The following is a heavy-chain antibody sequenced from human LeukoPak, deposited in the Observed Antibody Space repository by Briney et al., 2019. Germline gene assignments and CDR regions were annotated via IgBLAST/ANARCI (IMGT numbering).Heavy chain of an antibody. Sequence: GGSLRLSCAASGFTFDDYAMHWVRQAPGKGLEWVSGISWNSGSIGYADSVKGRFTISRDNAKNSLYLQMNSLRAEDTALYYCAKEGYGVNYYDSPRAFNIWGQGTMVTVSS. CDR1: GFTFDDYA. V-gene: IGHV3-9*01. J-gene: IGHJ3*02. CDR2: ISWNSGSI. D-gene: IGHD3-22*01. CDR3: AKEGYGVNYYDSPRAFNI.